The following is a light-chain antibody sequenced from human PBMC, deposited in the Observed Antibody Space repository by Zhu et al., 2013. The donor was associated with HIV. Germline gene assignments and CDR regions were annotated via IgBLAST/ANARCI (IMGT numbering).Light chain of an antibody. CDR2: GAF. J-gene: IGKJ4*01. Sequence: DIVMTQSPDSLAVSLGERATINCKSSQSVLYSSNNKNYLAWYQQKPGQPPRLLIYGAFRRATGIPDRFSGSGSATDFTLTISRLEPEDFAVYYCQQYGSSPLTFGGGTTVEIK. CDR3: QQYGSSPLT. V-gene: IGKV4-1*01. CDR1: QSVLYSSNNKNY.